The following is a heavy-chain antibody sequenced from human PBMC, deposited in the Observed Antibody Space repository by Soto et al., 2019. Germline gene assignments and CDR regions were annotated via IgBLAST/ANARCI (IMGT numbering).Heavy chain of an antibody. Sequence: PSQTLSLTCAISGDSVSSNSAAWNWIRQSPSRGLEWLGRTYYRSKWYNDYAVSVKSRITINPDTSKNQFSLQLNSVTPEDTAVDYCARDGVNWKDRSGDYYYYMDVWGKGTTVTVSS. V-gene: IGHV6-1*01. CDR2: TYYRSKWYN. CDR1: GDSVSSNSAA. CDR3: ARDGVNWKDRSGDYYYYMDV. D-gene: IGHD1-20*01. J-gene: IGHJ6*03.